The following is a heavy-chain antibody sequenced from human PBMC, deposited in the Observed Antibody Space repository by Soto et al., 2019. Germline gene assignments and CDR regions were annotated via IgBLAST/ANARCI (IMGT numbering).Heavy chain of an antibody. CDR1: GGSIISSRW. J-gene: IGHJ4*02. V-gene: IGHV4-4*01. Sequence: QVQLQESGPGLVKPSGTLSLTCTVSGGSIISSRWWCWVRQPPGKGLEWVGEIYHSGSTNYNPSLKSRVTISVDKSKNQFSLNLSSVTAADTAVYWCVANGYYRLDYWGQGALVTVSS. CDR3: VANGYYRLDY. D-gene: IGHD3-3*01. CDR2: IYHSGST.